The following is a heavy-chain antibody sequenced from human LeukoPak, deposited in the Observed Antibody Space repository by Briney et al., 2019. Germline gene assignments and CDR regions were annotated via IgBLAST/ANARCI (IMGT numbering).Heavy chain of an antibody. CDR2: INPNSGGT. CDR1: GYTFTSYY. V-gene: IGHV1-2*02. J-gene: IGHJ4*02. D-gene: IGHD3-10*01. Sequence: ASVKVSCKASGYTFTSYYMHWVRQAPGQGLEWMGWINPNSGGTNYAQKFQGRVTMTRDTSISTAYMELSRLRSDDTAVYYCARIGGYGSGIDYWGQGTLVTVSS. CDR3: ARIGGYGSGIDY.